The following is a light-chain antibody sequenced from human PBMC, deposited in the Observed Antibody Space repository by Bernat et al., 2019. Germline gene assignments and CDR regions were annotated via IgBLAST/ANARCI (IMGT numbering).Light chain of an antibody. CDR1: QSVNNY. V-gene: IGKV3-20*01. J-gene: IGKJ2*01. Sequence: EIVLTQSPATLSLSPGESATLSCRASQSVNNYLAWYQQKPGQAPRLLIYGASSRATGIPDRFSGSGSGTDFTLTISRLEPEDFAVYYCQQYGSSPPNTFGQGTKLEIK. CDR2: GAS. CDR3: QQYGSSPPNT.